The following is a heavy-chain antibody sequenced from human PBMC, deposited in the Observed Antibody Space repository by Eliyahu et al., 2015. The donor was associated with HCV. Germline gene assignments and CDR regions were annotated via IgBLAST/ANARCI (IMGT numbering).Heavy chain of an antibody. J-gene: IGHJ3*02. CDR3: ARGGRSGYDLGWGFDAFDI. Sequence: QVQLVESGGGVVQPGRSLRLSCAASGFTFSTYGMHWVRQAPGKGLEWVAVIWYDGSNKYYADSVXGRFTISRDNFKNTLYVQMNSLRAEDTAVYYCARGGRSGYDLGWGFDAFDIWGQGTMVTVSS. D-gene: IGHD5-12*01. CDR2: IWYDGSNK. CDR1: GFTFSTYG. V-gene: IGHV3-33*01.